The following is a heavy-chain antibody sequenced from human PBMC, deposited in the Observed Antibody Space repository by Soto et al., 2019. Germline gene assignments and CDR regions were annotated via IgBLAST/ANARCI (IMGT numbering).Heavy chain of an antibody. V-gene: IGHV1-69*01. CDR2: IIPIFGTA. J-gene: IGHJ5*02. CDR3: ARGGITIFGVVTNWFDP. CDR1: GGTSSSYA. Sequence: QVQLVQSGAEVKKPGSSVKVSCKASGGTSSSYAISWVRQAPGQGLEWMGGIIPIFGTANYAQKFQGRVTITADESTSTAYMELSSLRSEDTAVYYCARGGITIFGVVTNWFDPWGQGTLVTVSS. D-gene: IGHD3-3*01.